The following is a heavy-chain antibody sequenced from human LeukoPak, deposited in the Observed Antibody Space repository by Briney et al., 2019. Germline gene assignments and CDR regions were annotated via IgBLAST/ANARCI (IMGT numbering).Heavy chain of an antibody. Sequence: ASVKVSCTASGYTFTSYDINWVRQAPGQGLEWMGWMNPNSGNTGYAQKFQGRVTITRNTSISTAYMELSSLRSEDTAVYYCARAENFMVRGVIRYWGQGTLVTVSS. CDR1: GYTFTSYD. CDR2: MNPNSGNT. D-gene: IGHD3-10*01. V-gene: IGHV1-8*03. J-gene: IGHJ4*02. CDR3: ARAENFMVRGVIRY.